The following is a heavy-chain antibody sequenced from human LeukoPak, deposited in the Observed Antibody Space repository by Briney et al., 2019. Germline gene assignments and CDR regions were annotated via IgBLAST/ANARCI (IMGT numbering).Heavy chain of an antibody. D-gene: IGHD3-16*02. J-gene: IGHJ6*02. CDR3: ARDHRTYGMDV. Sequence: GGSLRLSCAASGFTFSSYAIHWVRQAPGKGLEYVSVISSNGDSTYYANSVKGRFTFSRDNSKNTLYLQMGSLRAEDMAVYYCARDHRTYGMDVWGQGTTVTVSS. V-gene: IGHV3-64*01. CDR2: ISSNGDST. CDR1: GFTFSSYA.